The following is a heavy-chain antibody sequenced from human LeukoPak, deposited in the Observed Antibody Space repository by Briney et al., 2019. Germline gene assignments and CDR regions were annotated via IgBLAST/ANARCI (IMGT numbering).Heavy chain of an antibody. V-gene: IGHV4-59*01. J-gene: IGHJ4*02. CDR1: GGSISSYY. CDR2: IYYSGST. Sequence: SETLSLTCTVSGGSISSYYWSWIRQPPGKGLEWIGYIYYSGSTNYNPSLKSRVTISVDTSKNQFSLKLSSVTAADTAVYYCARDLPFEDWGQGTLVTVSS. CDR3: ARDLPFED. D-gene: IGHD2/OR15-2a*01.